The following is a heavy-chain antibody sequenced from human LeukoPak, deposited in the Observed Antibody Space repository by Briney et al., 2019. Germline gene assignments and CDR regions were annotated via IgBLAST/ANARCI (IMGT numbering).Heavy chain of an antibody. J-gene: IGHJ5*02. CDR2: IIPIFGTA. CDR1: GGTFSSYA. V-gene: IGHV1-69*06. Sequence: SVKVSCKASGGTFSSYAISWVRQAPGQGLEWMGGIIPIFGTANYARKFQGRVTIAADKSTSTAYMELSSLRSEDTAVYYCARGETELLWFGPWGQGTLVTVSS. D-gene: IGHD3-10*01. CDR3: ARGETELLWFGP.